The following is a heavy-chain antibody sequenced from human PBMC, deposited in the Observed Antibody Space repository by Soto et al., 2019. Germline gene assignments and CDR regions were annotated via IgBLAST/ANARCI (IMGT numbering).Heavy chain of an antibody. CDR2: SNHRGSN. CDR1: GGSFDTYY. V-gene: IGHV4-34*01. Sequence: QMQVQQWGAGLLKPSETLSLTCVVSGGSFDTYYWNWIRQSPGKGLEWIGESNHRGSNNYSSSLKSRVTISLDTSKNQFSLKLTSVTAADTAVYYCARGGSSDWQVALDMWGQGTMVTVSS. CDR3: ARGGSSDWQVALDM. D-gene: IGHD6-19*01. J-gene: IGHJ3*02.